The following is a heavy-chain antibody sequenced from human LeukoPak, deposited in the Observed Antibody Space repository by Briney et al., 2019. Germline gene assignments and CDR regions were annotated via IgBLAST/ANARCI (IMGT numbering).Heavy chain of an antibody. D-gene: IGHD3-16*01. J-gene: IGHJ4*02. CDR3: ASSYDYVWGSYSV. CDR2: IYHSGST. Sequence: SETLSLTCAVSGGSISSGGYSWSWIRQPPGKGLEWIGYIYHSGSTYYNPSLKSRVTISVDRSKNQFSLKLSSVTAADTAVYYCASSYDYVWGSYSVWGQGTLVTVSS. CDR1: GGSISSGGYS. V-gene: IGHV4-30-2*01.